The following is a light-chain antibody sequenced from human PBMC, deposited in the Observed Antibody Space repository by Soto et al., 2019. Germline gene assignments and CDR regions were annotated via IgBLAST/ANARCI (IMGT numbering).Light chain of an antibody. CDR3: QQYNSYTT. J-gene: IGKJ2*01. V-gene: IGKV1-5*01. CDR2: DAS. CDR1: QSISTW. Sequence: DIPMTKSPSTLSASVGDRVTITCRASQSISTWLAWYQQKPGKAPKLLIYDASSLQSGVPSRFSGHGSGTDFTLTISSLQPDDFASYYCQQYNSYTTFGQGTKLEIK.